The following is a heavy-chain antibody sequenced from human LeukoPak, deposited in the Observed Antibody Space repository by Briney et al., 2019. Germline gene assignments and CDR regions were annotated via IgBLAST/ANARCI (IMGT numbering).Heavy chain of an antibody. D-gene: IGHD1-26*01. CDR2: INHSGST. V-gene: IGHV4-34*01. CDR3: ARGGGSSSSSYVMDV. J-gene: IGHJ6*02. Sequence: SETLSLTCAVYGESFSGSYWTWIRQPPGEGLEWIGEINHSGSTNYNPSLKSRVTISVDTSKNQFSLKLSSVTAADTAVYYCARGGGSSSSSYVMDVGAKGPRSPSP. CDR1: GESFSGSY.